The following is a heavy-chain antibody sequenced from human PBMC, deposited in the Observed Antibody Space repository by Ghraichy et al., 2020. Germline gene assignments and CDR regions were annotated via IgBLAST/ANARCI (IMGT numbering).Heavy chain of an antibody. CDR1: GGSFSGYY. D-gene: IGHD2-2*01. V-gene: IGHV4-34*01. J-gene: IGHJ6*02. CDR2: INHSGST. CDR3: ARMAYCSSTSCPDNYYYYGMDV. Sequence: SETLSLTCAVYGGSFSGYYWSWIRQPPGKGLECIGEINHSGSTNYNPSLKSRVTISVDTSKNQFSLKLSSVTAADTAVYYCARMAYCSSTSCPDNYYYYGMDVWGQGTTVTVSS.